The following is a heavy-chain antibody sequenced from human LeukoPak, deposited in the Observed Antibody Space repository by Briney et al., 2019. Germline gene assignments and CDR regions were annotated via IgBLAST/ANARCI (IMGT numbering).Heavy chain of an antibody. CDR3: ARGRGYFYDSSGYYTFDY. V-gene: IGHV2-70*11. J-gene: IGHJ4*02. CDR2: IDWDDDK. CDR1: GFSLSTNGMW. Sequence: ESGPTLVNPTQTLTLTCTFSGFSLSTNGMWVSWIRQPPGKALEWVARIDWDDDKYFRTSLETRLTISKDTSKNQVVLTMTNMDPVDTATYYCARGRGYFYDSSGYYTFDYWGQGTLVTVSS. D-gene: IGHD3-22*01.